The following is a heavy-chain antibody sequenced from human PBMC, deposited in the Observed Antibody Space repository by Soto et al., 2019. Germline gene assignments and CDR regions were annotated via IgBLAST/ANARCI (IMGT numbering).Heavy chain of an antibody. CDR3: ARQAQDYYGSGSYYNNWFDP. CDR1: GGSISSYY. Sequence: PSETLSLTCTVSGGSISSYYWSWIRQPPGKGLEWIGYIYYSGSTNYNPSLKSRVTISVDTSKNQFSLKLSSVTAADTAVYYCARQAQDYYGSGSYYNNWFDPRGQGTLVTVSS. CDR2: IYYSGST. V-gene: IGHV4-59*08. D-gene: IGHD3-10*01. J-gene: IGHJ5*02.